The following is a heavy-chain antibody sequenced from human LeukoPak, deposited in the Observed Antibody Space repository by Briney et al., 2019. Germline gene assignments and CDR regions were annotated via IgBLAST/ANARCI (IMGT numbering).Heavy chain of an antibody. D-gene: IGHD4-17*01. CDR1: GYTFTSYG. CDR2: INPNSGGI. Sequence: GASVKVSCKASGYTFTSYGISWVRQAPGQGLEWMGWINPNSGGINYAQKFQGRVTMTRDTSISTVYMELSSLRSDDTAVYYCARDSYYGDSRSLHFDYWGQGTLVTVSS. CDR3: ARDSYYGDSRSLHFDY. V-gene: IGHV1-2*02. J-gene: IGHJ4*02.